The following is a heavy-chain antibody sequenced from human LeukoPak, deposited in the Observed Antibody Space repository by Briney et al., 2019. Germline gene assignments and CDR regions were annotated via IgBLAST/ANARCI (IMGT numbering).Heavy chain of an antibody. Sequence: PGGSLRLSCAASGFTFSTYSMNWVREAPGKGLEWISYISRSGSTMYYADSVKGRFTISRDNAKNSLYLQVYSLRVEDTAVYYCAPYCSSPTCYEVYFDSWGQGTLVTVSS. J-gene: IGHJ4*02. V-gene: IGHV3-48*01. D-gene: IGHD2-2*01. CDR1: GFTFSTYS. CDR3: APYCSSPTCYEVYFDS. CDR2: ISRSGSTM.